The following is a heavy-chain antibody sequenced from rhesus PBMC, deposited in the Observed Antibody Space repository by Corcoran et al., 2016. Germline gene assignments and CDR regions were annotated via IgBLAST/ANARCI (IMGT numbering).Heavy chain of an antibody. CDR1: GGSISSSNW. Sequence: QVQLQESGPGLVTPSETLSLTCAVSGGSISSSNWWSWIRQPPGKGLEWIGDFSGSSVSTYYNPSLKSRVTISTDTSKNQFSLKLSSWTAADTAVDYCARDMRAAAGVSWGQGVLVTVSS. CDR3: ARDMRAAAGVS. J-gene: IGHJ4*01. D-gene: IGHD6-31*01. CDR2: FSGSSVST. V-gene: IGHV4-65*01.